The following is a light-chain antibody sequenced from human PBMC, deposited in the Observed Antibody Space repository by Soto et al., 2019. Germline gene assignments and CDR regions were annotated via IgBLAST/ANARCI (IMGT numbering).Light chain of an antibody. Sequence: QSALAQPASVSGSPGQSVTISCTGSSSDVGGYDLVSWYQLHPGKAPRLIIFEVTKRPSGVSSRFSGSRSGLTASLTISGLQAEDEAEYHCCSFAGRRTSYVFGTGTKV. V-gene: IGLV2-23*02. CDR3: CSFAGRRTSYV. J-gene: IGLJ1*01. CDR1: SSDVGGYDL. CDR2: EVT.